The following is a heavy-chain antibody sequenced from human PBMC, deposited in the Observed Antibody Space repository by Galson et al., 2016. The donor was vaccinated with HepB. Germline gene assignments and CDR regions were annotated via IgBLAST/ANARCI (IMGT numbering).Heavy chain of an antibody. V-gene: IGHV1-3*01. CDR2: TSAGNDDT. Sequence: SVKVSCKASGYTFNDFGIHWVRQAPGQRPEWMGWTSAGNDDTKYSQKFQGRLIVSRDTFANSAYLDLSSLRSEDTAVYYCAREGWAAAGTFDNWGQGHLVTVSS. J-gene: IGHJ4*02. CDR1: GYTFNDFG. CDR3: AREGWAAAGTFDN. D-gene: IGHD6-13*01.